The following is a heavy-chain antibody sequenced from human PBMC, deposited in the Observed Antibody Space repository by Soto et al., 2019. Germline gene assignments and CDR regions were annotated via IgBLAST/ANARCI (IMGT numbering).Heavy chain of an antibody. CDR1: GFSFSTYW. J-gene: IGHJ4*02. D-gene: IGHD1-7*01. CDR2: IKQDGSEK. V-gene: IGHV3-7*01. Sequence: GGSLRLSCAASGFSFSTYWMSWVRQAPGKGLQWVADIKQDGSEKYYVDSVKGRFAISRDNAKNSLYLQMNSLRAEDTAVYYCARWNYVESCFDYWGQGTLVTVSS. CDR3: ARWNYVESCFDY.